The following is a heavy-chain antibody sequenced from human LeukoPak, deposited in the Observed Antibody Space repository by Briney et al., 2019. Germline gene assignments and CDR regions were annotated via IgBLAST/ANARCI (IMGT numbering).Heavy chain of an antibody. CDR1: GFTFSSCG. CDR2: IWYDGSNK. CDR3: ARAITYYYGSGSPLGAFDI. J-gene: IGHJ3*02. V-gene: IGHV3-33*01. D-gene: IGHD3-10*01. Sequence: GRSLRLSCAASGFTFSSCGMHWVRQAPGKGLEWVAVIWYDGSNKYYADSVKGRFTISRDNSKNTLYLQMNSLRAEDTAVYYCARAITYYYGSGSPLGAFDIWGQGTMVTVSS.